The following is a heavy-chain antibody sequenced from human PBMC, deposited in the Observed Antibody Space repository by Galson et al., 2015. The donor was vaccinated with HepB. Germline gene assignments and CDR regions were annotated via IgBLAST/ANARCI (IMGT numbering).Heavy chain of an antibody. CDR1: GFTFNNDW. Sequence: SLRLSCAASGFTFNNDWMTWVRQAPGKGLEWVCCIKSKTDSGKTDYAAPVKGRFTITRDDTKNTLYLQMNSLKNEDTAVYYCTRVPQCYYDTGDGNDWGQGTLVTVSS. D-gene: IGHD3-22*01. CDR3: TRVPQCYYDTGDGND. J-gene: IGHJ4*02. V-gene: IGHV3-15*01. CDR2: IKSKTDSGKT.